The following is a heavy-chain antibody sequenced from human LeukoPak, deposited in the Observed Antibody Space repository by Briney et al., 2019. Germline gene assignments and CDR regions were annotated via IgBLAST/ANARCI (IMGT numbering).Heavy chain of an antibody. Sequence: QSGGSLRLSCAASGFTFNIYAMSWVRQAPGKGLEWVSAISGSGGSTYYADSVKGRFTISRDNSKNTLYLQMNSLRAEDTAVYYCAKAYTGIPMPDFDYWGQGTLVTVSS. CDR3: AKAYTGIPMPDFDY. CDR1: GFTFNIYA. J-gene: IGHJ4*02. D-gene: IGHD1-1*01. CDR2: ISGSGGST. V-gene: IGHV3-23*01.